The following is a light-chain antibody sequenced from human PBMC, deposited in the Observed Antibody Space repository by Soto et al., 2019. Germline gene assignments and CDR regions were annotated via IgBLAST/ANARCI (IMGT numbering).Light chain of an antibody. CDR3: QQRSNWPRIT. CDR2: DAS. J-gene: IGKJ5*01. Sequence: EIVLTQSPATLSLSPGEKATLSCRASQSVTSYLAWYQHKPGQAPRLLIYDASSRDTGIPARFSGSGSGTDFTLTISSLEPEDFAVYYCQQRSNWPRITFGQGTRLDIK. V-gene: IGKV3-11*01. CDR1: QSVTSY.